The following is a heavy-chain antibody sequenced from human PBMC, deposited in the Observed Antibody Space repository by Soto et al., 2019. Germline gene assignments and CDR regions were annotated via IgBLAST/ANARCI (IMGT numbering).Heavy chain of an antibody. V-gene: IGHV4-31*03. CDR1: GDSISSGGYS. J-gene: IGHJ4*02. Sequence: SETLSLTCTVSGDSISSGGYSWTWIRQHPGKALEWIGNIHYSGSTFYNPTLKSRLSISVDTSKNQFSLKMNSVTAADTAVYYCAREGSSGSYYFDSWGQGTLVTVSS. D-gene: IGHD5-12*01. CDR2: IHYSGST. CDR3: AREGSSGSYYFDS.